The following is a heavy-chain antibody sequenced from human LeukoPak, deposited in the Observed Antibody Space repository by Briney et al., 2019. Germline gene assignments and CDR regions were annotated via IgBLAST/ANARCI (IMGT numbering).Heavy chain of an antibody. CDR1: GFTFSSYG. CDR3: AKDRLGYYYGMDV. Sequence: GGSLRLSCAASGFTFSSYGMHWARPAPGKGLEWMAVISYDGSNKYSADSVKGRFTISRDNSKNTLYLQMNSLRAEDTAVYYCAKDRLGYYYGMDVWGQGTTVTVSS. CDR2: ISYDGSNK. J-gene: IGHJ6*02. D-gene: IGHD6-25*01. V-gene: IGHV3-30*18.